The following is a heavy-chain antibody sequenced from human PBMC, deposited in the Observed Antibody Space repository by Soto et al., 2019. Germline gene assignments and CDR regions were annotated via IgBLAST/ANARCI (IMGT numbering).Heavy chain of an antibody. CDR2: IYHSGST. V-gene: IGHV4-30-2*01. CDR1: GGSTSSGGYS. CDR3: ARVLTGYYPAFDT. J-gene: IGHJ3*02. D-gene: IGHD3-9*01. Sequence: PSETLSLTCAVSGGSTSSGGYSWSWIRQPPGKGLEWIGYIYHSGSTYYNPSLKSRVTMSVDTSKNQFSLKLSSVTAADTAVYYCARVLTGYYPAFDTWGQGTMVTVSS.